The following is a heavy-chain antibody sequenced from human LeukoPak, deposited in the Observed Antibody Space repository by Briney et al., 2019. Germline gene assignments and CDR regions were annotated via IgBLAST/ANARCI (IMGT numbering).Heavy chain of an antibody. D-gene: IGHD6-6*01. V-gene: IGHV3-33*01. CDR3: ARDISARRLYF. J-gene: IGHJ4*01. CDR2: IWYDGSNQ. CDR1: GFTYRNHG. Sequence: HAGRSLRLSCAASGFTYRNHGMHWVRQAPGKGLEWVAVIWYDGSNQYYADSVKGRFTISRDNSKNTLYLQMSSLRAEDTAVYYCARDISARRLYFLGQGTLVTVSS.